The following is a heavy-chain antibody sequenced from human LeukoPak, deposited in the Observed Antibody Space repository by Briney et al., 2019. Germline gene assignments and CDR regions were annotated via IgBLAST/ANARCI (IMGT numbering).Heavy chain of an antibody. J-gene: IGHJ4*02. Sequence: ASVKVSCKASGYTFTGYCMHWVRQAPGQGLEWMGCINPNSDDTNYAQKFQGRVTMTRDTSISTVYMELFRLTSDDTAVYYCARAGALDTLIYFDYWGQGSLVTVSS. V-gene: IGHV1-2*02. D-gene: IGHD3/OR15-3a*01. CDR3: ARAGALDTLIYFDY. CDR1: GYTFTGYC. CDR2: INPNSDDT.